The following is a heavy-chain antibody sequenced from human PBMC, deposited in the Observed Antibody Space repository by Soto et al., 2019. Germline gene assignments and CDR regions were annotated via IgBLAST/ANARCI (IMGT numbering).Heavy chain of an antibody. D-gene: IGHD3-16*02. V-gene: IGHV3-7*01. CDR3: ARALHLGELSLPIV. Sequence: EVQLVESGGGLVQPGGSLRLSCAASGFTFSSYWMSWVRQAPGQGLEWVANIKQDGSEKYYVDSVKGRFTISRDNAKNSLYLQMSSLSAEDTAVYYCARALHLGELSLPIVWGQGTLVTVSS. J-gene: IGHJ4*02. CDR2: IKQDGSEK. CDR1: GFTFSSYW.